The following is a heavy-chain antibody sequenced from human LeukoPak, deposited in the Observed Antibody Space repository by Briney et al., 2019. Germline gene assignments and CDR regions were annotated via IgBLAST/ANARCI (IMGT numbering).Heavy chain of an antibody. CDR2: ISYDGSNK. J-gene: IGHJ4*02. V-gene: IGHV3-30*18. CDR3: AKRDTMVFDY. CDR1: GLTFSSYG. Sequence: GGSLRLSCAASGLTFSSYGMHWVRQAPGKGLEWVAVISYDGSNKYYADSVKGRFTISRDNSKNTLYLQMNSLRAEDTAVYYCAKRDTMVFDYWGQGTLVTVSS. D-gene: IGHD3-10*01.